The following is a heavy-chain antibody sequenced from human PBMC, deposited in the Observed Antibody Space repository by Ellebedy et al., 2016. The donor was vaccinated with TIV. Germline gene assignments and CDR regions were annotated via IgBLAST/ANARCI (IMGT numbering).Heavy chain of an antibody. V-gene: IGHV4-59*08. D-gene: IGHD6-13*01. CDR2: IYYSGST. Sequence: MPSETLSLTCTVSGGSISSYYWSWIRQPPGKGPEWIGYIYYSGSTDYNPSLKSRVIISVDTSKNQFSLRLRSVTAADTAVYYCARVVWQQPVSYAFDFWGQGTMVTVSS. CDR3: ARVVWQQPVSYAFDF. CDR1: GGSISSYY. J-gene: IGHJ3*01.